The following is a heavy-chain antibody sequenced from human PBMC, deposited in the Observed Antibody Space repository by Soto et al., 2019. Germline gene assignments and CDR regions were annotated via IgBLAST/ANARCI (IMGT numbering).Heavy chain of an antibody. J-gene: IGHJ4*02. V-gene: IGHV1-3*04. Sequence: ASLKVSCKASGYTFTRYPLHWVRQAPGQSLEWMGWINTGNGNTKYSQKFQGRVTITRDTSASTVYMELSSLRSEDTAVYYCATQYYDILTGYYGTFDYWGQGTLVTVYS. CDR2: INTGNGNT. CDR1: GYTFTRYP. CDR3: ATQYYDILTGYYGTFDY. D-gene: IGHD3-9*01.